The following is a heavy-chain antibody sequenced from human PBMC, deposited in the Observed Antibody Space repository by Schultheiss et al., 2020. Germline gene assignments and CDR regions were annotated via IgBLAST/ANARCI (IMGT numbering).Heavy chain of an antibody. CDR3: TPGYCSGGVCYPGWFGP. CDR2: IKSKTDGGTT. Sequence: GGSLRLSCSASGFTFSDYSMNWVRQASGKGLEWVGRIKSKTDGGTTDYAAPVKGRFTISRDDSKNTLYLQMNSLKTEDTAVYYCTPGYCSGGVCYPGWFGPWGQGILVTVSS. CDR1: GFTFSDYS. D-gene: IGHD2-15*01. V-gene: IGHV3-15*05. J-gene: IGHJ5*02.